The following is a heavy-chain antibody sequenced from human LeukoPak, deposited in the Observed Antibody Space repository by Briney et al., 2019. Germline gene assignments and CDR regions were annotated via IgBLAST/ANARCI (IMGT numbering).Heavy chain of an antibody. CDR2: INHSGST. D-gene: IGHD2-15*01. J-gene: IGHJ3*02. CDR3: ARVNGRVVVVAATRNDAFDI. V-gene: IGHV4-34*01. CDR1: GGSFSGYY. Sequence: KTSETLSLTCAVYGGSFSGYYWTWIRQPPGKGLEWIGEINHSGSTNYNPSLKSRVTISVDTSKNQFSLKLSSVTAADTAVYYCARVNGRVVVVAATRNDAFDIWGQGTMVTVSS.